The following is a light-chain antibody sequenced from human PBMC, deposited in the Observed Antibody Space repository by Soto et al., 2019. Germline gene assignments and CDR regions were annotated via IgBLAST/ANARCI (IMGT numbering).Light chain of an antibody. V-gene: IGKV3-11*01. CDR1: QSVYNF. CDR3: QQRSNWPPIP. Sequence: EVVLTKFPAALSLSPGDRDALSCKASQSVYNFLAWYQQRPGQAPRLLIYGASNRAAGIPDRFSGSGSGTDFTLTINSLEPEDFAVYYCQQRSNWPPIPFGQGTRXXXK. CDR2: GAS. J-gene: IGKJ5*01.